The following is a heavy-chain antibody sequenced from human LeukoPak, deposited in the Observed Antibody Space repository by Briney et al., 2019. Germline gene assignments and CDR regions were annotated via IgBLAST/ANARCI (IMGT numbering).Heavy chain of an antibody. CDR2: ISYDGSNK. J-gene: IGHJ3*02. D-gene: IGHD3-10*01. Sequence: GGSLRLSCAASGFTFSSYAMHWVRQAPGKGLEWVAVISYDGSNKYYADSVKGRFTISRDNSKNTLYLQMNSLRAEDMALYYCAKGGYYYGSGSDQRGAFDIWGQGTMVTVSS. V-gene: IGHV3-30*04. CDR1: GFTFSSYA. CDR3: AKGGYYYGSGSDQRGAFDI.